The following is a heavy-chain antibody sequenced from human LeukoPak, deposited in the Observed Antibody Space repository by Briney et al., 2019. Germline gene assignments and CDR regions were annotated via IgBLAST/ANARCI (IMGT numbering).Heavy chain of an antibody. CDR1: GGSISSGGYS. V-gene: IGHV4-30-2*01. CDR2: IYHSGST. J-gene: IGHJ4*02. Sequence: SQTLSLTCAVSGGSISSGGYSWSWIRQPPGKGLEWIGYIYHSGSTYYNPSLKSRVTISVDASKNQFSLKLSSVTAADTAVYYCARGVPTVTTWRLDYWGQGTLVTVSS. D-gene: IGHD4-17*01. CDR3: ARGVPTVTTWRLDY.